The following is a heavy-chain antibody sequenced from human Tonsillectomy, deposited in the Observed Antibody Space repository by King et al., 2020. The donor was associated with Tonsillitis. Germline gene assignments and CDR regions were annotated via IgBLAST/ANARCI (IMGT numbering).Heavy chain of an antibody. Sequence: QLVQFGGGLVQPGGSLRLSCAASGFTFSSYVMSWVRQAPGKGLEWVSAISGSGGSTYYADSVKGRFSISRDNSKNTLYLQMNSLRAEDTAAYYCATRITMVRGVKDWGQGTLVTVSS. CDR3: ATRITMVRGVKD. J-gene: IGHJ4*02. D-gene: IGHD3-10*01. CDR1: GFTFSSYV. V-gene: IGHV3-23*04. CDR2: ISGSGGST.